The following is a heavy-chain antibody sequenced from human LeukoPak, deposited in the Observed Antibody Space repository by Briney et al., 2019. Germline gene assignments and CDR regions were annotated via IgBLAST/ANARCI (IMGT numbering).Heavy chain of an antibody. CDR3: ARGVGGYSYGTDY. D-gene: IGHD5-18*01. CDR1: GFTFSSYG. CDR2: IWYDGSNK. Sequence: GRSLRLSCAASGFTFSSYGMHWVRQAPGKGLEWVAVIWYDGSNKYYADSVKGRFTISRDNSKNTLYLQMNSLRAEDTAVYYCARGVGGYSYGTDYWGQGTLVTVS. J-gene: IGHJ4*02. V-gene: IGHV3-33*01.